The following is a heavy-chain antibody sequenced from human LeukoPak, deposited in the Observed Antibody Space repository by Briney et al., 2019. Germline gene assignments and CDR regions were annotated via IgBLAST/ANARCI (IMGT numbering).Heavy chain of an antibody. J-gene: IGHJ4*02. CDR1: GYTFTTSY. CDR2: VSAYNSKT. Sequence: GASVRVSCKASGYTFTTSYINWVRQAPGQGLEWMGWVSAYNSKTSYAQKFQGRVTMTADSSTDTAYMELTSLRSDDTAMYYCARGCTLYPCIDYWGQGTQVTVSS. D-gene: IGHD2-8*01. CDR3: ARGCTLYPCIDY. V-gene: IGHV1-18*01.